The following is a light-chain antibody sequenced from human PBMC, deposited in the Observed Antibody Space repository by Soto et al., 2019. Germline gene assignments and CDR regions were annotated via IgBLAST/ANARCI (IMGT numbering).Light chain of an antibody. CDR2: DAT. CDR1: TGAVTSGHY. J-gene: IGLJ3*02. V-gene: IGLV7-46*01. CDR3: FLSYSGAWL. Sequence: QAVVTQEPSLTVSPGGTVTLTCGSSTGAVTSGHYPYWFQQRPGQAPRTLIYDATNKHSWTPARFSGSLLGGKAALTLSGAQPEDEADYYCFLSYSGAWLFGGGTKLTVL.